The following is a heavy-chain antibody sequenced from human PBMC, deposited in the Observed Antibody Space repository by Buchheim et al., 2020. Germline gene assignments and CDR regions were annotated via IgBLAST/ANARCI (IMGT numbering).Heavy chain of an antibody. J-gene: IGHJ6*02. CDR1: GFTFRSFG. CDR3: ARGSGSSNRYLDV. Sequence: QVQLVESGGGVVQPGTSLRLSCAASGFTFRSFGMHWVRQAPGKGLEWVSIISNDGTSNVYGDSVKGRFIVSRDNSNDTVYLRLNDLRSDDTALYYWARGSGSSNRYLDVWGQGT. V-gene: IGHV3-30*03. D-gene: IGHD2-15*01. CDR2: ISNDGTSN.